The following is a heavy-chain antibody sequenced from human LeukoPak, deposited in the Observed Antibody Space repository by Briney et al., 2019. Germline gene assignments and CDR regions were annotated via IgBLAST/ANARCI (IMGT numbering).Heavy chain of an antibody. D-gene: IGHD3-10*01. CDR3: ARVMEYYGSGSYTGGMDV. V-gene: IGHV4-38-2*01. J-gene: IGHJ6*04. Sequence: PSETLSLTCAVSGYSISSGYYWGWIWQPPGKGLEWIGSIYHSGSTYYNPSLKSRVTISVDTSKNQFSLKLSSVTAADTAVYYCARVMEYYGSGSYTGGMDVWGKGTTVTVSS. CDR2: IYHSGST. CDR1: GYSISSGYY.